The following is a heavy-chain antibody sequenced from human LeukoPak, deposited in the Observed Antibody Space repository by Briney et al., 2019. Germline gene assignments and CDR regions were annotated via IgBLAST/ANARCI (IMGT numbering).Heavy chain of an antibody. CDR3: ARAPYYYGSGSYYNESSWFDP. CDR2: INPNSGGT. J-gene: IGHJ5*02. V-gene: IGHV1-2*04. Sequence: GASVKVSCKASRYTFTGYYMHWVRQAPGQGLEWMGWINPNSGGTNYAQKFQGWVTMTRDTSISTAYMELSRLRSDDTAVYYCARAPYYYGSGSYYNESSWFDPWGQGTLVTVSS. CDR1: RYTFTGYY. D-gene: IGHD3-10*01.